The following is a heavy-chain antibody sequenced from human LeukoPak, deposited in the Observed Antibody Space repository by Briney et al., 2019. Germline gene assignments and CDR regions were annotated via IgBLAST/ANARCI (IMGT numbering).Heavy chain of an antibody. CDR1: GDSVSINSAA. V-gene: IGHV6-1*01. D-gene: IGHD4-23*01. CDR2: TYYRSKWYN. Sequence: SQTLSLTYALSGDSVSINSAAWNWIRQSPSRGLEWLGRTYYRSKWYNDYAVSVKSRITINPDTSKNQFSLQLNSVTPEDTAVYYCVRDWVYGGKGDCFDPWGQGTLVTVSS. CDR3: VRDWVYGGKGDCFDP. J-gene: IGHJ5*02.